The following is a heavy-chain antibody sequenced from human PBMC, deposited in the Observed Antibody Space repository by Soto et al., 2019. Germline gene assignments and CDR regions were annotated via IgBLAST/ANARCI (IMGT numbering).Heavy chain of an antibody. J-gene: IGHJ4*02. V-gene: IGHV3-48*04. CDR2: IFATGATI. CDR1: GFTFSSYS. CDR3: ARDPIPVPMYYFDY. Sequence: GGSLRLSCVASGFTFSSYSIVWVRQAPGKGLEWVSYIFATGATIYYADSVKGRFTISRDNAKNSLSLQMNSLRAEDTAVYFCARDPIPVPMYYFDYWGQGSLVTVSS. D-gene: IGHD6-19*01.